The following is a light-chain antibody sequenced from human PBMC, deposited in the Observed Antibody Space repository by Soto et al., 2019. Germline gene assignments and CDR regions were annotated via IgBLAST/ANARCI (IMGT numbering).Light chain of an antibody. CDR2: GAS. V-gene: IGKV3-20*01. Sequence: EIVLTQFPDTLSLSPGERATLSCRASQSVSSSYLAWYQQKPGQAPRLLIYGASSRATGIPDRFSGSGSGTDFTLTISRLEPEDFAVYYCQQYGSSSWTFGQGTKVEIK. CDR3: QQYGSSSWT. CDR1: QSVSSSY. J-gene: IGKJ1*01.